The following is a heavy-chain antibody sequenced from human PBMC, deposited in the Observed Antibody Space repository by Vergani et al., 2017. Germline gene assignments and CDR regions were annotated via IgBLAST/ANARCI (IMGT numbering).Heavy chain of an antibody. J-gene: IGHJ6*02. CDR3: AXEWFYDNIRGTYRPPYYYCMGV. Sequence: QSQLVHSGDEVKKPGASVKVSCKTSVYRFINYGTSWVRQAPGQGLEWMGWVSPYNGNTNYGQNIKGRVTLTTDTSTRTAYMQLRRLTFDDTAVYYCAXEWFYDNIRGTYRPPYYYCMGVWGQGTKVTVAS. CDR1: VYRFINYG. CDR2: VSPYNGNT. V-gene: IGHV1-18*01. D-gene: IGHD3-16*02.